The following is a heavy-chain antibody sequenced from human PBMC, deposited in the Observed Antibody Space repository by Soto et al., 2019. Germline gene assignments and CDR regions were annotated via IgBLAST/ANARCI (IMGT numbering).Heavy chain of an antibody. CDR2: IIPIFGTA. CDR3: ARVVVPGFGTYYGMDV. D-gene: IGHD2-2*01. J-gene: IGHJ6*02. V-gene: IGHV1-69*06. CDR1: GGTFSSYA. Sequence: QVQLVQSGAEVKKPGSSVKVSCKASGGTFSSYAISWVRQAPGQGLEWMGGIIPIFGTANYAQKLQGRVTITADKSTNTDYMELSSLRSEDTAVYFCARVVVPGFGTYYGMDVWGQGTTVTVSS.